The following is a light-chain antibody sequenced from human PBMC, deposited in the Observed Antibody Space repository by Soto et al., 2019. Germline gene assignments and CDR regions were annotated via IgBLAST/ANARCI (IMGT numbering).Light chain of an antibody. CDR1: SSDVGGYNY. CDR3: SSYAGSNNVG. CDR2: EVS. V-gene: IGLV2-8*01. J-gene: IGLJ2*01. Sequence: QSALTQPPSASGSPGQSVTISCTGTSSDVGGYNYVSWYQQHPGKAPKLMIYEVSKRPSGVPDRFSGSKSGNPASLTVSGLQAEDEADYYCSSYAGSNNVGFGGGTKLTVL.